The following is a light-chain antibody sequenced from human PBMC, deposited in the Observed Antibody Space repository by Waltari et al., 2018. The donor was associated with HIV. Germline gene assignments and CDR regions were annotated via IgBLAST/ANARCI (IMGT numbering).Light chain of an antibody. CDR1: NIGRKT. CDR2: DNS. J-gene: IGLJ2*01. Sequence: SFVLTQPPSMSVAPGKTASITCGGNNIGRKTVHWYQQKAGQAPLVVIYDNSDRHSGIPERFSGSNSGNTATLTITRVGAGDEADYYGQVWDSSSDHVVFGGGTKLTIL. CDR3: QVWDSSSDHVV. V-gene: IGLV3-21*04.